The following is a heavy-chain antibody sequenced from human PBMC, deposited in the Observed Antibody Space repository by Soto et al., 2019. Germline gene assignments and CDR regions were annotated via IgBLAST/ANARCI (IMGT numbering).Heavy chain of an antibody. Sequence: PSETLSLTCAVYGGSFSGYYWSWIRQPPGKGLEWIGEINHSGSTNYNPSLKSRVTISVDTSKNQFSLKLSSVTAADTAVYYCARVIEPPNCFDPWGQGTLVTVSS. CDR3: ARVIEPPNCFDP. CDR1: GGSFSGYY. CDR2: INHSGST. V-gene: IGHV4-34*01. J-gene: IGHJ5*02.